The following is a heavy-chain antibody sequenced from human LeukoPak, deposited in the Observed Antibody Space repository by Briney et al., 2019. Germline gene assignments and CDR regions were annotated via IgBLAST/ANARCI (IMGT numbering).Heavy chain of an antibody. V-gene: IGHV3-30-3*01. D-gene: IGHD7-27*01. CDR3: ARFIAWGSIDY. J-gene: IGHJ4*02. CDR2: ISYDGSNK. CDR1: GFTFSNYW. Sequence: GGSLRLSCAASGFTFSNYWMTWVRQAPGKGLEWVAVISYDGSNKYYADSVKGRFTISRDNSKNTLYLQMNSLRAEDTAVYYCARFIAWGSIDYWGQGTLVTVSS.